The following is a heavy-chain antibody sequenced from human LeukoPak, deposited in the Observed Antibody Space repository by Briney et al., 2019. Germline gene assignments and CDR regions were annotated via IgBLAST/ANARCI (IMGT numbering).Heavy chain of an antibody. Sequence: ASVKVSCKASGYTFTGYYMHWVRQAPGQGLEWMGWINPNSGGTNYAQKFQGRVTMTRDTSISTAYMGLSRLRSDDTAVYYCAREKGRIVVVPAAIKVFGYWGQGTLVTVSS. CDR1: GYTFTGYY. J-gene: IGHJ4*02. CDR3: AREKGRIVVVPAAIKVFGY. V-gene: IGHV1-2*02. D-gene: IGHD2-2*01. CDR2: INPNSGGT.